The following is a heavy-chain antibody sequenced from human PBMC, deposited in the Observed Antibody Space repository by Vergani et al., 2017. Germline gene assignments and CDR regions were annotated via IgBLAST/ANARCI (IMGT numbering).Heavy chain of an antibody. D-gene: IGHD6-13*01. CDR1: GGTFSSYA. CDR2: IIPIFGTA. V-gene: IGHV1-69*18. CDR3: ARDQGLNWAAGIWFDP. Sequence: QVQLVQSGAEVKKPGSSVKVSCKASGGTFSSYAISWVRQAPGQGLEWMGRIIPIFGTANYAQKFQGRVTITADESTSTAYMELSSLRSEDTAVYYCARDQGLNWAAGIWFDPWGQEPWSPSPQ. J-gene: IGHJ5*02.